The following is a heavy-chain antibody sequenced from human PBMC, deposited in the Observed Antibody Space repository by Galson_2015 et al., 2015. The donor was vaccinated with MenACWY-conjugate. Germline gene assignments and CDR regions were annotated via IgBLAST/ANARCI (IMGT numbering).Heavy chain of an antibody. CDR2: LGTNGGTT. CDR3: VKNSVAPLRAGDANPFDY. D-gene: IGHD1-14*01. V-gene: IGHV3-64D*06. J-gene: IGHJ4*02. CDR1: GFTFSSYS. Sequence: SLRLSCAASGFTFSSYSMHWVRQAPGKGLEYVSGLGTNGGTTYYADSVKGRFTISRDNSKNTLYLQMSDLRAEDTALYYCVKNSVAPLRAGDANPFDYWGQGTLVTVSS.